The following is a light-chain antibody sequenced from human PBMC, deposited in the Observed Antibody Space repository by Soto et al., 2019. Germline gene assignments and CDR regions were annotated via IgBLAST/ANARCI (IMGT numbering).Light chain of an antibody. CDR2: AAS. CDR3: QQSYTIPIT. Sequence: DIQMTQSPSSLSASVGDRVTITCRASQSIATYLNWYQHKLGKAPKLLIYAASSLQTGVPSRFSGSGSGTDFTITISSLQPEDFATYFCQQSYTIPITFGQGTRLEIK. J-gene: IGKJ5*01. CDR1: QSIATY. V-gene: IGKV1-39*01.